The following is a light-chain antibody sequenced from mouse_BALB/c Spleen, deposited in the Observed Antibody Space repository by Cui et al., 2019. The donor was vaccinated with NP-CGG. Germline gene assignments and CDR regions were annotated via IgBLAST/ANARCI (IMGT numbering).Light chain of an antibody. Sequence: QALLSQESLRTTSPGETVTLTCRSSTGAVTTSNYANWVQEKPDHLFTGLIGGTNNRAPGVPARFSGSLIGDKAALTITGAQTEDEAIYFCALWYSNHWVFGGGTKLTVL. CDR1: TGAVTTSNY. V-gene: IGLV1*01. J-gene: IGLJ1*01. CDR3: ALWYSNHWV. CDR2: GTN.